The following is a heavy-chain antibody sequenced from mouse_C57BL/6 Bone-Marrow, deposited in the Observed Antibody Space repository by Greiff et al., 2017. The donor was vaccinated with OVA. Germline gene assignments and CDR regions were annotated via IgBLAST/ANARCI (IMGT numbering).Heavy chain of an antibody. D-gene: IGHD4-1*01. CDR1: GYTFTNYW. V-gene: IGHV1-63*01. Sequence: QVQLQQSGAELVRPGTSVKMSCKASGYTFTNYWIGWAKQRPGHGLEWIGDIYPGGGYTKYNEKFKGKATLTADKSSSTAYMQFSSLTSDDSAIYYCARRNWDYFDYWGKGTTLTVSS. J-gene: IGHJ2*01. CDR3: ARRNWDYFDY. CDR2: IYPGGGYT.